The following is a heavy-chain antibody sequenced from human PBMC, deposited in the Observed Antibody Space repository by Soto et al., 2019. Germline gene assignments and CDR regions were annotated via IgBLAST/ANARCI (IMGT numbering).Heavy chain of an antibody. J-gene: IGHJ5*01. CDR2: MNPTSGNT. Sequence: QVQLVQSGAEVKTPGASVKVSCKASGYTFTKYDMNWVRQAPGQGLEWMGWMNPTSGNTGYAQKFQGRLTMTWDTAIGIDHMEWSSLRNEATAEYSCARSYGHTCNWLDSGGQGTLVTVSA. CDR3: ARSYGHTCNWLDS. V-gene: IGHV1-8*01. D-gene: IGHD3-16*01. CDR1: GYTFTKYD.